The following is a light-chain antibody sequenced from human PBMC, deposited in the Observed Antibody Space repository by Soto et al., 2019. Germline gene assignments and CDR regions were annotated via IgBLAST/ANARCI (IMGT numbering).Light chain of an antibody. Sequence: EIVMTQSPATLSLSPGERATLSCRASQGVKSSYLAWYQQKPGQAPRLIIYGISKRATDIPDRFSGSGSGTEFTLTISSLQPEDFATYYCQQHGQWPITFGQGTRLEIK. J-gene: IGKJ5*01. CDR3: QQHGQWPIT. CDR2: GIS. V-gene: IGKV3D-15*01. CDR1: QGVKSSY.